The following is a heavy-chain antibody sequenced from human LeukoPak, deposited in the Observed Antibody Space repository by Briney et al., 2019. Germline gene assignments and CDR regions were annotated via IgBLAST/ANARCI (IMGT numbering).Heavy chain of an antibody. CDR3: ARRIFGVVIIISSMGAFDI. Sequence: SETLSLTCAVSGYSISSGYYWGWIRQPPGKGLGWIGSIYHSGSTYYNPSLKSRVTISVDTSKNQFSLKLSSVTAADTAVYYCARRIFGVVIIISSMGAFDIWGQGTMVTVSS. D-gene: IGHD3-3*01. CDR2: IYHSGST. V-gene: IGHV4-38-2*01. J-gene: IGHJ3*02. CDR1: GYSISSGYY.